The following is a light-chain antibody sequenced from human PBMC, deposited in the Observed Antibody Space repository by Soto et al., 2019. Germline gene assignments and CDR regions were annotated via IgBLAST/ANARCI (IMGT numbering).Light chain of an antibody. J-gene: IGKJ1*01. Sequence: EIVMTQSPATLSVSPGARATLSCRASQSVSSNLAWYQQKPGQAPRLLIYGASTRATGIPARFSGSGSGTECTLTISSLQSEDVAVYYCQQYNNWIQTFCQGTKVDIK. CDR1: QSVSSN. CDR3: QQYNNWIQT. CDR2: GAS. V-gene: IGKV3-15*01.